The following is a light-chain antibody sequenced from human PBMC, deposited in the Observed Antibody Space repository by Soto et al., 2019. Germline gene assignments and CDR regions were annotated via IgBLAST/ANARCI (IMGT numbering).Light chain of an antibody. Sequence: IVLTQSPVTLSLSPGERATLSCRASQSVXRMYLSWFQQKPGQSPRLLIYVTSTRATGIPVRFSGSGSGTDFTLTISRLEPEDFAIYYWQQNSKFFGPGTKVDI. CDR3: QQNSKF. J-gene: IGKJ3*01. V-gene: IGKV3D-7*01. CDR2: VTS. CDR1: QSVXRMY.